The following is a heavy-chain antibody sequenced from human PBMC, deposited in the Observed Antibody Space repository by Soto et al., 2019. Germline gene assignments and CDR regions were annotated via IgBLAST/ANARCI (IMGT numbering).Heavy chain of an antibody. Sequence: GGSLRLSCAASGFTFSNSGMHWVRQAPGKGLEWVALISYDGSTNYNPSLKSRVTISVDTSKNQFSLKLSPVTAADTAVYYCARNVWGSYRYDYWGQGTLVTVSS. J-gene: IGHJ4*02. CDR2: ISYDGSTN. D-gene: IGHD3-16*02. V-gene: IGHV3-30*03. CDR3: ARNVWGSYRYDY. CDR1: GFTFSNSG.